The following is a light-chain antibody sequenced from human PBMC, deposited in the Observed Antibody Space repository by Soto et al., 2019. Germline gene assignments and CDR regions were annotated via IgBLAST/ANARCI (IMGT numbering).Light chain of an antibody. CDR2: AVS. Sequence: QSALTQPASVSGSPGQSITISCTGTSSDVGGNDYVSWYEQHPGKAPKLIIYAVSSRPSGVSNRFSGSKSGNTASLTISGLEAEEAADYCCSSTAASSTLVFGGGTKLPVL. CDR1: SSDVGGNDY. V-gene: IGLV2-14*01. CDR3: SSTAASSTLV. J-gene: IGLJ3*02.